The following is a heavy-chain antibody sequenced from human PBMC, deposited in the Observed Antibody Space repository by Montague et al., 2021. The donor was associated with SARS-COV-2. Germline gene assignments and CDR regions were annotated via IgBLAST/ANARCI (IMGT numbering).Heavy chain of an antibody. V-gene: IGHV4-34*01. CDR1: GGSFSAYC. Sequence: SETLSLTCAVYGGSFSAYCWSWIRQAPGKGLEWIGQINHSGGTNYSPSLKSRVTISLDTSKNQFSLNLNSVTAADTAVYYCARCLPPPLSYYYECSGYYFDQWGQGTLVTVSS. D-gene: IGHD3-22*01. CDR3: ARCLPPPLSYYYECSGYYFDQ. CDR2: INHSGGT. J-gene: IGHJ4*02.